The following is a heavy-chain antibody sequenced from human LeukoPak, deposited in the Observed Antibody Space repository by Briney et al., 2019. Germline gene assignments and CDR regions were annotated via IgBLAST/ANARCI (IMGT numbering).Heavy chain of an antibody. Sequence: GGSLRLSCAASGFTFSSYWMSWVCQAPGKGLEWVANIKQDGSEKYYVDSVKGRFTISRDNAKNSLYLQMNSLRAEDTAVYYCARASYSSGWYPTEYFQHWGQGTLVTVSS. CDR1: GFTFSSYW. D-gene: IGHD6-19*01. J-gene: IGHJ1*01. V-gene: IGHV3-7*01. CDR3: ARASYSSGWYPTEYFQH. CDR2: IKQDGSEK.